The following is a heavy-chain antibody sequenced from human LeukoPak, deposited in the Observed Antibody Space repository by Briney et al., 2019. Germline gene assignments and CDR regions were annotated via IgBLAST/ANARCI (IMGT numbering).Heavy chain of an antibody. Sequence: PGGSLRLSCAASGFTFSSYWMHWVRHAPGKGLVWVSRINSDGSSTSYADSVKGRLTISRDNAKNTLYLQMNSLRAEDTAVYYCARVYDVNWGGFDYWGLRTLVTVSS. V-gene: IGHV3-74*01. J-gene: IGHJ4*02. CDR3: ARVYDVNWGGFDY. CDR1: GFTFSSYW. D-gene: IGHD7-27*01. CDR2: INSDGSST.